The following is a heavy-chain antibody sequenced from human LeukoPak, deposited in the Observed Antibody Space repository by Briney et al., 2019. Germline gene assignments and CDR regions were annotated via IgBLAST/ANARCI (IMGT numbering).Heavy chain of an antibody. D-gene: IGHD3-10*01. CDR2: ISSSSGII. J-gene: IGHJ4*02. V-gene: IGHV3-48*01. CDR3: ARDRGREADY. Sequence: GGSLRLSCAASGFTFSNYNMNWVRQAPGKGLEWVSYISSSSGIIYYADSVKGRFTISRDNAKNSLSLQMNSLRAEDTAVYYCARDRGREADYWGQGTLVTVSS. CDR1: GFTFSNYN.